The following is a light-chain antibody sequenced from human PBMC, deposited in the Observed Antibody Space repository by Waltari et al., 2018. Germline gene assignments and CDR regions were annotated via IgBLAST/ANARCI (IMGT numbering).Light chain of an antibody. CDR2: DAA. V-gene: IGKV1-33*01. CDR1: QDITNY. CDR3: QQYDRLPPIT. Sequence: DIQLTQSPSSLSASVGDSVTITCQAGQDITNYLNWYQQKSGKAPKLLIYDAANLGTGVPSRFSASGSGTDFTFTISNLQPEDIATYYCQQYDRLPPITFGQGTRLEIK. J-gene: IGKJ5*01.